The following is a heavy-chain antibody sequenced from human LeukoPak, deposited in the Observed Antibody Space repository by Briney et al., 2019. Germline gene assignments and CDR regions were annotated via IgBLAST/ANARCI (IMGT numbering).Heavy chain of an antibody. Sequence: ASVKVSCKASGYTFISHYIHWVRQAPGQGLEWMGIINSSGGQTNYAQKFQGRVTMTRDTSTSTVYMELSSLRSEDTAVYYCARDLQDIVVVVAAPYYYYYGMDVWGQGTTVTVSS. CDR3: ARDLQDIVVVVAAPYYYYYGMDV. CDR1: GYTFISHY. J-gene: IGHJ6*02. CDR2: INSSGGQT. D-gene: IGHD2-15*01. V-gene: IGHV1-46*01.